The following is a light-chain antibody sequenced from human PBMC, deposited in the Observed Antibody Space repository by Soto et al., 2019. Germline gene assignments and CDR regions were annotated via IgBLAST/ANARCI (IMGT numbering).Light chain of an antibody. CDR3: SSYAGSNIYV. J-gene: IGLJ1*01. V-gene: IGLV2-8*01. CDR1: SSDVGHYDY. Sequence: QSALTQPPSASGSPGQSVTISCSGTSSDVGHYDYVSWYQQHPGKAPKLMIYEVTKRPSAVPDRFSGSKAGNTASLTGSRLQAEDEADYYCSSYAGSNIYVFGTGTKLTVL. CDR2: EVT.